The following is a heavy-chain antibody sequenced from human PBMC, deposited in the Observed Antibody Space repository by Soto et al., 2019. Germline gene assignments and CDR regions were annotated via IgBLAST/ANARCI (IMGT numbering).Heavy chain of an antibody. CDR1: GFTFSSYA. CDR3: ARSSPYCSGGSCYWF. D-gene: IGHD2-15*01. Sequence: SLRLSCAASGFTFSSYAMHWVRQAPGKGLEWVAVISYDGSNKYYADSVKGRFTISRDNSKNTPYLQMNSLRAEDTAVYYCARSSPYCSGGSCYWFWGQGTLVTVSS. V-gene: IGHV3-30-3*01. J-gene: IGHJ4*02. CDR2: ISYDGSNK.